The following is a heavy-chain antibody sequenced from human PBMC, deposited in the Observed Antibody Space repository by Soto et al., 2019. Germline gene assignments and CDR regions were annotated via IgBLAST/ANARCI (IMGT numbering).Heavy chain of an antibody. V-gene: IGHV3-23*01. CDR2: ISGSGGST. CDR1: GFTFITYA. D-gene: IGHD2-2*01. J-gene: IGHJ4*02. CDR3: AKLPAAQSYFDF. Sequence: EVQLLDSGGGLVQPGGSLRLSCAASGFTFITYAMSWVRQAPGKGLEWVSIISGSGGSTYYPDSVKGRFTISRDNSKNTLHLQMNSLRADDTAIYYCAKLPAAQSYFDFWGQGTLVTVSS.